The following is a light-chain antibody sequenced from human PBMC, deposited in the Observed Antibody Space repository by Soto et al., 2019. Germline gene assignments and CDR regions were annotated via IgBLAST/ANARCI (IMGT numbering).Light chain of an antibody. V-gene: IGLV2-23*01. CDR2: EGR. Sequence: QSALTQPASVSGPPGQSITISCPGTSRDVGSSTLVSWYQQHPGKAPKLMIFEGRKRPSGVSNRFSGSKSGNTASLTISGLQAEDEAEYYCSSYAGTSTYVFGSGTKLTVL. CDR3: SSYAGTSTYV. CDR1: SRDVGSSTL. J-gene: IGLJ1*01.